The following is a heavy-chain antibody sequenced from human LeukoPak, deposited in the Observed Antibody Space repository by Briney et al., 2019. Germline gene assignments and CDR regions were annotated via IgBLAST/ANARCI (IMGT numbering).Heavy chain of an antibody. J-gene: IGHJ4*02. CDR3: ARVRDYYDSSGYKAYFDY. CDR2: IIPIFGTA. Sequence: SVKVSCKACGGTFSSYAISWVRQAPGQGLEWVGGIIPIFGTANYAQKFQGRVTITADKSTSTAYMELSSLRSEDTAVYYCARVRDYYDSSGYKAYFDYWGQGTLVTVSS. V-gene: IGHV1-69*06. D-gene: IGHD3-22*01. CDR1: GGTFSSYA.